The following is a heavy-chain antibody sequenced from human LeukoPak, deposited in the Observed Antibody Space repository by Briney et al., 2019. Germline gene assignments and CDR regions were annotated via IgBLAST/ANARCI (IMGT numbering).Heavy chain of an antibody. CDR1: GFTFSSYG. CDR3: ASLWFGELFLPDAFDI. J-gene: IGHJ3*02. CDR2: ISYDGSNK. V-gene: IGHV3-30*03. D-gene: IGHD3-10*01. Sequence: GSLRLSCAASGFTFSSYGMHWVRQAPGKGLEWVAVISYDGSNKYYADSVKGRFTISRDNSKNTLYLQMNSLRAEDTAVYYCASLWFGELFLPDAFDIWGQGTMVTVSS.